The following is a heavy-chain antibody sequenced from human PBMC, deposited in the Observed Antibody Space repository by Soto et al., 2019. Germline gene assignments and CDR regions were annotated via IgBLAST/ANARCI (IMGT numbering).Heavy chain of an antibody. CDR2: ISSGGSTI. CDR3: ARIGTVLTPDDS. CDR1: GFTFSTYE. D-gene: IGHD2-21*02. J-gene: IGHJ4*02. V-gene: IGHV3-48*03. Sequence: GGSLRLSCVGSGFTFSTYEMQWVRQAPGKGLEWVSYISSGGSTIFYGESVKGRFTVSRDNDRSSLYLQMNSLRVEDSGVYYCARIGTVLTPDDSWGQGTLVTVSS.